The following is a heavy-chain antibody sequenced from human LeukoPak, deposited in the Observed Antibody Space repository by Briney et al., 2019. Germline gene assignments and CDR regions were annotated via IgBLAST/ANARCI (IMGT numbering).Heavy chain of an antibody. V-gene: IGHV1-46*01. CDR3: AAANVYGDYVGFFDI. CDR1: GCTFTSYY. Sequence: ASVKVSCKASGCTFTSYYLHWVGQPPGQGLEWMGIINPSGGSTSYAQKFQGRVTMTTDTSRSTVYMELSSLRSEDTAVYYCAAANVYGDYVGFFDIWGQGRMVTVSS. D-gene: IGHD4-17*01. CDR2: INPSGGST. J-gene: IGHJ3*02.